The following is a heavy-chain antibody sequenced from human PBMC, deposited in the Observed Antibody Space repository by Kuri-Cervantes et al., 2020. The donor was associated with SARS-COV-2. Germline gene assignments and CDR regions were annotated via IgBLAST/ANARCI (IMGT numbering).Heavy chain of an antibody. J-gene: IGHJ4*02. D-gene: IGHD3-22*01. Sequence: SETLSLTCTVSGGSISSGDYYWSWIRQPPGKGLEWIGYIYYSGSTYYNPPLKSRVTISVDTSKNQFSLKLSSVTAADTAVYYCASAHNYYDSSGHGFDYWGQGTLVTVSS. CDR2: IYYSGST. CDR1: GGSISSGDYY. CDR3: ASAHNYYDSSGHGFDY. V-gene: IGHV4-30-4*01.